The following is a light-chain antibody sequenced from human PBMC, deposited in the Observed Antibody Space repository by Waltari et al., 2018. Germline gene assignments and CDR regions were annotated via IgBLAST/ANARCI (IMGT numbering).Light chain of an antibody. V-gene: IGKV1-5*03. Sequence: DIQMTQSPSTLSASVGDSVTITCRASQSIRTWLAWYQQKPGKAPKLLIYKASDLESGVPSRFSGSGSGTEFTLTISSLQPDDSATYYCQQYTSFTLTFGGGTKVEIK. J-gene: IGKJ4*01. CDR3: QQYTSFTLT. CDR2: KAS. CDR1: QSIRTW.